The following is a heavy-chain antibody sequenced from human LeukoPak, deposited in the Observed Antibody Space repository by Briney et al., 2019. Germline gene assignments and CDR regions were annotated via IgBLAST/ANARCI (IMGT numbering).Heavy chain of an antibody. D-gene: IGHD6-19*01. J-gene: IGHJ4*02. CDR2: VYYSGST. Sequence: SETLSLTCTVSGGSVSSGSYYWSWIRQPPGKGLEWLGYVYYSGSTNYNPPLKSRVTISVDMSKNQFSLKLSSVTAADTAVYYCARAPFEGSGWYIYYFDYWGQGTLVTVSS. V-gene: IGHV4-61*01. CDR1: GGSVSSGSYY. CDR3: ARAPFEGSGWYIYYFDY.